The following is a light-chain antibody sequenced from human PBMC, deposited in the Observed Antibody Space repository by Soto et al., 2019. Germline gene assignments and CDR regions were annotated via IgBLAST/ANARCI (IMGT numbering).Light chain of an antibody. CDR1: QNINSY. CDR2: ATS. V-gene: IGKV3-11*01. CDR3: QQRSSWPFT. J-gene: IGKJ3*01. Sequence: EIVLTQSPATLSFSPGERATLACRASQNINSYLAWYQQKPGQAPRLLIYATSTWATGIPARFSGSGSGTDFTLSISSLEPEDFAVYYCQQRSSWPFTFGPGTKVDIK.